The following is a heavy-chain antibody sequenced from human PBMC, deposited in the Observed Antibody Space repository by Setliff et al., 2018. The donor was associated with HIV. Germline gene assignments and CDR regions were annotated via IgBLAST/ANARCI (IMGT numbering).Heavy chain of an antibody. V-gene: IGHV4-4*08. D-gene: IGHD3-22*01. CDR3: ARHDHSDNLSYPMDV. Sequence: SETLSLTCNLSGDFIRSQFWTWIRQTPGKGLEWIASIETTGTVNYSPSLKSRVSISLDPSRSQFSLTLRSVTAADTAVYYCARHDHSDNLSYPMDVWGKGTTVTVSS. J-gene: IGHJ6*03. CDR2: IETTGTV. CDR1: GDFIRSQF.